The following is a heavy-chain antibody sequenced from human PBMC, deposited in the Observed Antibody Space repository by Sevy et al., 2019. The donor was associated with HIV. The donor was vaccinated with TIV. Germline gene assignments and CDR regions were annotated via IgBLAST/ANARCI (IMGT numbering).Heavy chain of an antibody. CDR2: IVGNGVSA. Sequence: GGSLRLSCAASGFTFEDFGMSWVRQRPGKGLEWVCGIVGNGVSAGCADSMKGRFTISRDNAKNSLYLEMNSLRIEDTDSYFCAREESCGGACYYFDHWGHGILVTVSS. V-gene: IGHV3-20*04. J-gene: IGHJ4*01. CDR3: AREESCGGACYYFDH. D-gene: IGHD2-21*02. CDR1: GFTFEDFG.